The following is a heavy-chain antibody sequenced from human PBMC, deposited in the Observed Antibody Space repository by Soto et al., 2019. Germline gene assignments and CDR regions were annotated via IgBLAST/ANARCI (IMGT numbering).Heavy chain of an antibody. Sequence: PSETLSLTCTVSGGSISSGGYYWSWIRQHPGKGLEWIGYIYYSGSTYYNPSLKSRVIISVDTSKNQFSLKLSSVTAADTAVYYCARGSVVAATLLDYWGQGTLVTVSS. V-gene: IGHV4-31*03. CDR3: ARGSVVAATLLDY. D-gene: IGHD2-15*01. J-gene: IGHJ4*02. CDR1: GGSISSGGYY. CDR2: IYYSGST.